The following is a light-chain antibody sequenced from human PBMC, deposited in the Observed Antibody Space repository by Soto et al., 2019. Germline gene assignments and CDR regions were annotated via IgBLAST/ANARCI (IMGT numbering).Light chain of an antibody. CDR2: KAS. CDR1: QSISSW. CDR3: QHFNSYPWP. Sequence: DIRMSQSASTVSASVGDRVTITCRASQSISSWLAWYQQKPGKAPKLLINKASSLESGVPSRFSGSGSGTEFTLTISSLQPDDFATYYCQHFNSYPWPFGQGTKVDIK. V-gene: IGKV1-5*03. J-gene: IGKJ1*01.